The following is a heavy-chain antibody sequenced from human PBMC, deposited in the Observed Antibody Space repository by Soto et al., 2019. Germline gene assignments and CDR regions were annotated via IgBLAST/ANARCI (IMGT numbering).Heavy chain of an antibody. V-gene: IGHV1-18*01. D-gene: IGHD6-6*01. Sequence: RASVKVSCKASGYTFRTYAINWVRQAPGQGLEWMGWTSVYHGNTNYEPKFQGRVTMTTDTSTSTAYMELRSLTSDDTAVYYCARDAEAARPGWFDPWGQGTLVTVSS. CDR1: GYTFRTYA. J-gene: IGHJ5*02. CDR2: TSVYHGNT. CDR3: ARDAEAARPGWFDP.